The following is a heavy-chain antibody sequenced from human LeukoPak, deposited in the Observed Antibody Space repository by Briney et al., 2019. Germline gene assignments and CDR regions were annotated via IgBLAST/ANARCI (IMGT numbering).Heavy chain of an antibody. Sequence: PGGSLRLSCAASGFTFRSYGMHWIRQAPGKGLEWVAVISDDGSNKYYADSVKGRFTISRDNSKNTLYLQMNSLRAEDTAVYYCAKDGAKQLWSPLDYWGQGTLVTVSS. D-gene: IGHD6-6*01. V-gene: IGHV3-30*18. J-gene: IGHJ4*02. CDR2: ISDDGSNK. CDR3: AKDGAKQLWSPLDY. CDR1: GFTFRSYG.